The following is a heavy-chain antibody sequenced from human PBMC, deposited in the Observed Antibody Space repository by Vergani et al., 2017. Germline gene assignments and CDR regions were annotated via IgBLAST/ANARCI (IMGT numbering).Heavy chain of an antibody. CDR2: MSGSNSSI. CDR1: GFPFSTYS. D-gene: IGHD3-10*01. CDR3: AKDFGSGSYNFDY. V-gene: IGHV3-48*04. Sequence: EVLLVESGGDLVQPGGSLRVSCVASGFPFSTYSMNWVRQTPNKSLEWLSYMSGSNSSIYYADSVKGRFTISRDNARNSLYLQMNSLRAEDTALYYCAKDFGSGSYNFDYWGQGTLVTVSS. J-gene: IGHJ4*02.